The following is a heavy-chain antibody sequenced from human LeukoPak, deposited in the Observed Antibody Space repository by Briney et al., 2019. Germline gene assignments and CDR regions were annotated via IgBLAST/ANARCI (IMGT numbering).Heavy chain of an antibody. J-gene: IGHJ4*02. V-gene: IGHV1-46*01. D-gene: IGHD6-13*01. CDR2: INPSDDST. CDR3: ARGPHSSSWPDIPRDY. Sequence: ASVKVSCKASGYTLTTYYLHWVRQAPGQGLEWMGIINPSDDSTAYAQKFQGRLTMTRDTSANTVYMGLSSLRSEDTALYYCARGPHSSSWPDIPRDYWGQGTLVTVSS. CDR1: GYTLTTYY.